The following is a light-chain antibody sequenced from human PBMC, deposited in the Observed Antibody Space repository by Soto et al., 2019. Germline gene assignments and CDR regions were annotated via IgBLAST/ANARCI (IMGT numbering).Light chain of an antibody. V-gene: IGKV3-20*01. J-gene: IGKJ2*01. CDR1: QRVNSSY. CDR2: GAS. CDR3: QQYVNSPVT. Sequence: EIVLTQSPDTLYLSPGEGATLSCRASQRVNSSYLAWYQQKPGQAPRLLISGASDRATGVPVRVSGSGSGTDFTLTIRRLEPEDFAVYYCQQYVNSPVTFGQGTKLQIK.